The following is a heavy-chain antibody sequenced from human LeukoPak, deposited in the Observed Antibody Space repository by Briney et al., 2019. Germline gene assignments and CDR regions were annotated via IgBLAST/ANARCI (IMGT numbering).Heavy chain of an antibody. CDR1: GFTFSDAW. J-gene: IGHJ4*02. CDR2: IKSKTAGGTA. D-gene: IGHD4-17*01. Sequence: GGSLRLSCAASGFTFSDAWMSWVRQAPGKGLEWVGRIKSKTAGGTANYAAPVKDRFTISRDDSKNALYLQMNSLQIEDTAVYYCTTLDYGDSRKDWGLGTLVTVSS. V-gene: IGHV3-15*01. CDR3: TTLDYGDSRKD.